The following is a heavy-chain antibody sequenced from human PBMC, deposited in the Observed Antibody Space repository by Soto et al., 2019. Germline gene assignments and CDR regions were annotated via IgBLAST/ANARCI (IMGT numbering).Heavy chain of an antibody. D-gene: IGHD3-3*01. Sequence: EVQLVESGGGLVQPGGSLRLSCAASGFTFSSYSTNWVRQAPGKGLEWVSYISSSSSTIYYAYSVKGRFTISRDNAKNSLYLQRNSLRDEDTAVYYCARWTDDFWRGYYHFDYWGQGTLVSVSS. V-gene: IGHV3-48*02. CDR3: ARWTDDFWRGYYHFDY. CDR1: GFTFSSYS. CDR2: ISSSSSTI. J-gene: IGHJ4*02.